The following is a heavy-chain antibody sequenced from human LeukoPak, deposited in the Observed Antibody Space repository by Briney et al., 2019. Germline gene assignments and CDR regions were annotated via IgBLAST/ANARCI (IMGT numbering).Heavy chain of an antibody. D-gene: IGHD2-2*01. Sequence: SETLSLTCAVYGGSFSGYYWSWIRQPPGKGLEWIGEINHSGSTNYNPSLKSRVTTSVDTSKNQFSLKLSSVTAADTAVYYCARRAVVPATYPNDAFDIWGQGTMVTVSS. CDR2: INHSGST. V-gene: IGHV4-34*01. CDR3: ARRAVVPATYPNDAFDI. J-gene: IGHJ3*02. CDR1: GGSFSGYY.